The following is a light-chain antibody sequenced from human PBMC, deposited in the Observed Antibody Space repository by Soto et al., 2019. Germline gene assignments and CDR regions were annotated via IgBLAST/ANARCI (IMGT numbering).Light chain of an antibody. Sequence: VLTQSPDTLSLSPGERATLSCRASQSVGSSSLGWYQQKPGQAPRLLIYDASNRATGIPARFSGSGSGTDFILTISSLEPEDFAVYYCQQRSNWPLTFGGGTKVDIK. CDR3: QQRSNWPLT. V-gene: IGKV3D-20*02. CDR1: QSVGSSS. J-gene: IGKJ4*01. CDR2: DAS.